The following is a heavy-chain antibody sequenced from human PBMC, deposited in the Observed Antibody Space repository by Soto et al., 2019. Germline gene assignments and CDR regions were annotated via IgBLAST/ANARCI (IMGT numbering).Heavy chain of an antibody. CDR2: IDPSDSYT. CDR1: GYSFTSYW. J-gene: IGHJ6*02. Sequence: ESVTMSFKGSGYSFTSYWISWVRQMPGKGLEWMGRIDPSDSYTNYSPSFQGHVTISADKSISTAYMQWSSLKAPDTAMYYCASQIVVYGMDVWGQGTTVTV. D-gene: IGHD2-15*01. V-gene: IGHV5-10-1*01. CDR3: ASQIVVYGMDV.